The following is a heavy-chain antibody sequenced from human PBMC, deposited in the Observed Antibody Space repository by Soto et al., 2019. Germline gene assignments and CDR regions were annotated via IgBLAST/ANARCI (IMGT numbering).Heavy chain of an antibody. Sequence: SETLSLTCAVYGGSFSGYYWSWVRQPPGKGLEWIGEINHSGSTNYNPSLKSRVTISVDTSKNQFSLKLSSVTAADTAVYYCARRSGYYYDAFNYWGQGTLVTVSS. CDR2: INHSGST. V-gene: IGHV4-34*01. J-gene: IGHJ4*02. CDR1: GGSFSGYY. D-gene: IGHD3-22*01. CDR3: ARRSGYYYDAFNY.